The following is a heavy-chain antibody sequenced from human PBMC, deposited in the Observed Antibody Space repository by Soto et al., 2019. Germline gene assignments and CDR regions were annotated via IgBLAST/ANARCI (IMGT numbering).Heavy chain of an antibody. D-gene: IGHD3-22*01. Sequence: QVQLVESGGGVVQPGRSLRLSCAASGFTFSSYGMHWVRQAPGKGLEWVAVIWYDGSNKYYADSVKGRFTISRDNSKNTMYLQMNSLRAEDTAVYYCARPVTYYYDSSGYYAPYFDYWGQGTLVTVSS. CDR3: ARPVTYYYDSSGYYAPYFDY. CDR1: GFTFSSYG. V-gene: IGHV3-33*01. CDR2: IWYDGSNK. J-gene: IGHJ4*02.